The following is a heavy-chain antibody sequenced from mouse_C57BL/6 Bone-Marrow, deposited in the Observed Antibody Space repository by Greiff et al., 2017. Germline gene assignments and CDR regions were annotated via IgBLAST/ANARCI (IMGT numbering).Heavy chain of an antibody. D-gene: IGHD4-1*02. Sequence: EVQLVESGGGLVKPGGSLKLSCAASGFTFSSYAMSWVRQTPEKRLEWVATISDGGSYTYYPDNVKGRFTISRDNAKNNLYLQMSHLKSEDTAMYYCASQLGVVDYWGQGTTLTVSS. CDR3: ASQLGVVDY. V-gene: IGHV5-4*01. CDR1: GFTFSSYA. J-gene: IGHJ2*01. CDR2: ISDGGSYT.